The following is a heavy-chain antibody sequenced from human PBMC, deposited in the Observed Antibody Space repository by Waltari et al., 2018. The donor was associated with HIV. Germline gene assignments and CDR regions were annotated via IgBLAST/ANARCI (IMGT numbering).Heavy chain of an antibody. D-gene: IGHD3-3*01. V-gene: IGHV2-26*01. J-gene: IGHJ2*01. CDR3: ARIAPKIYYDFWSGYYSDWYFDL. Sequence: QVTLKESGPVLVKPTETLTLTCTVSGFSLSNARMGVSWIRQPPGKALEWLAHIFSNDEKSYSTSLKSRLTISKDTSKSQVVLTMTNRDPVDTATYYCARIAPKIYYDFWSGYYSDWYFDLWGRGTLVTVSS. CDR1: GFSLSNARMG. CDR2: IFSNDEK.